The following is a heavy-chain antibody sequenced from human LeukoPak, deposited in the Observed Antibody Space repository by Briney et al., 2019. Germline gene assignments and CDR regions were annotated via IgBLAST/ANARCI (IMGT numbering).Heavy chain of an antibody. J-gene: IGHJ4*02. D-gene: IGHD5-12*01. CDR1: GYSISSGYY. V-gene: IGHV4-38-2*02. Sequence: SETLSLTCTVSGYSISSGYYWGWIRQPPGKGLEWIGSIYHSGSTYYNPSLKSRVTISVDTSKNQFSLKLSSVTAADTAVYYCARDSGYDFPSYFDYWGQGTLVTVSS. CDR3: ARDSGYDFPSYFDY. CDR2: IYHSGST.